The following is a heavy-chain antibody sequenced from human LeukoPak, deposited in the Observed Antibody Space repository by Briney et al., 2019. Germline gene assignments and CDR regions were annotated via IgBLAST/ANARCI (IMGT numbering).Heavy chain of an antibody. CDR2: ISGSGGST. Sequence: GGSLRLSCAASGFTFSSYAMSWVRQAPGKGLEWVSAISGSGGSTYYADSVKGRFTISRDNSKNTLYLQMNSLRAEDTAVYYCASSRFLEWLLPFDYWGQGTLVTVSS. V-gene: IGHV3-23*01. J-gene: IGHJ4*02. D-gene: IGHD3-3*01. CDR1: GFTFSSYA. CDR3: ASSRFLEWLLPFDY.